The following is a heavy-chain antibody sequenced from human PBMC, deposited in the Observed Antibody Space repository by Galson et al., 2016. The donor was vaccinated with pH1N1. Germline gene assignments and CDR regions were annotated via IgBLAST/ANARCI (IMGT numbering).Heavy chain of an antibody. J-gene: IGHJ4*02. CDR3: ARGWFDYSGYHDY. CDR1: GFSFSTYG. CDR2: IWPDGTNK. V-gene: IGHV3-33*01. Sequence: SLRLSCATSGFSFSTYGMHWARQAPGKGLEWVAVIWPDGTNKYYGDSVKGRFTISRDNPQNTLYLQMNSLRDEDTAIYYCARGWFDYSGYHDYWGQGTLVTVSS. D-gene: IGHD5-12*01.